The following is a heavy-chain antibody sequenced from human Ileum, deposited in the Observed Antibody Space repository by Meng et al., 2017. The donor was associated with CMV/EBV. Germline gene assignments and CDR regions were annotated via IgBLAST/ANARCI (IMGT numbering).Heavy chain of an antibody. CDR3: AREDYSAYAAT. CDR2: ITPYNGKT. J-gene: IGHJ5*02. CDR1: GYTFITFG. Sequence: QVQLVQSGAEVTKPGASVKVSCKASGYTFITFGITWVRQAPGQGLEWMGWITPYNGKTDYTQRLQDRVTMTTDTSTNTVYMELRSLRSDDTAVYYCAREDYSAYAATWGQGTLVTVSS. D-gene: IGHD2-21*01. V-gene: IGHV1-18*01.